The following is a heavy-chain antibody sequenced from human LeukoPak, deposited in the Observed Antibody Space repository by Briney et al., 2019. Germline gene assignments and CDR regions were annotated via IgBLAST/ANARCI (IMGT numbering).Heavy chain of an antibody. CDR2: ISGSGGST. CDR3: AKDSVVVAATTKIFDY. Sequence: GGSLRLSCAASGFTFSSYAMSRVRQAPGKGLEWVSAISGSGGSTYYADSVKGRFTISRDNSKNTLYLQMNSLRAEDTAVYYCAKDSVVVAATTKIFDYWGQGTLVTVSS. CDR1: GFTFSSYA. V-gene: IGHV3-23*01. J-gene: IGHJ4*02. D-gene: IGHD2-15*01.